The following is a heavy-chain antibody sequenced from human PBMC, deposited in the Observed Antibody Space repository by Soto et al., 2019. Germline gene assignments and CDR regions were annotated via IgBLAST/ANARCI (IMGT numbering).Heavy chain of an antibody. CDR2: VIPISETA. V-gene: IGHV1-69*01. CDR3: ALPSRYHGLDV. Sequence: QVQLVQSGAEVKKPGSSVKVSCKAPGGTLRSYAISWVRQAPGQGLEWMGDVIPISETANYAQRFRGRVTITSDEFTRTAYMELSSLRSEDTSVYYCALPSRYHGLDVWGQGTTVTVSS. D-gene: IGHD1-20*01. J-gene: IGHJ6*02. CDR1: GGTLRSYA.